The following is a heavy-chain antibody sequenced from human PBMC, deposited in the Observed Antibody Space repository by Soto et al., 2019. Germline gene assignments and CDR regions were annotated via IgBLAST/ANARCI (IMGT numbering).Heavy chain of an antibody. CDR3: ARSWRQTTDYDFWSVYYPGMMEEASRVYYYYMDV. J-gene: IGHJ6*03. V-gene: IGHV4-59*08. Sequence: SETLSLTCTVSGGSISSYYWSWIRQPPGKGLEWIGYIYYSGSTNYNPSLKSRVTISVDTSKNQFSLKLSSVTAADTAVYYCARSWRQTTDYDFWSVYYPGMMEEASRVYYYYMDVWGKGTTVTVSS. D-gene: IGHD3-3*01. CDR2: IYYSGST. CDR1: GGSISSYY.